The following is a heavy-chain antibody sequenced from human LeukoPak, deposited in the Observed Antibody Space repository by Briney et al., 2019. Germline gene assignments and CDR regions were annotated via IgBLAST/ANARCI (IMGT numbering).Heavy chain of an antibody. D-gene: IGHD3-22*01. V-gene: IGHV3-23*01. CDR2: ISDSGNT. J-gene: IGHJ4*02. CDR3: AKDQSLYYYDSSGYTD. CDR1: GFTLSSYA. Sequence: GGSLRLSCAASGFTLSSYAMSWVRQAPGKGLEWVSAISDSGNTYHADSVKGRFTISRDNSKNTLYLQMNSLRAEDTAVYYCAKDQSLYYYDSSGYTDWGQGTLVTVSS.